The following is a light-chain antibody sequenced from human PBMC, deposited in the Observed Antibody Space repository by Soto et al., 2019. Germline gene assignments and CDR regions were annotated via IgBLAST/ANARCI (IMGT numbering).Light chain of an antibody. CDR1: RSNIGINL. CDR3: AAWDDSLSGLV. Sequence: QAVVTQPPSVSGTPGQRVTIFCSGRRSNIGINLVYWYQQLPGTAPKLLIFSNDQRPSGVPDRFSGSRSGTSASLAISGLRSEDEGDYYCAAWDDSLSGLVFGGGTKLTV. V-gene: IGLV1-47*02. J-gene: IGLJ2*01. CDR2: SND.